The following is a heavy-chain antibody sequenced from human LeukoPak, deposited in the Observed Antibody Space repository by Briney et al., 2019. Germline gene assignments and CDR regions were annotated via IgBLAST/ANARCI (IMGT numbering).Heavy chain of an antibody. D-gene: IGHD3-3*01. CDR2: ISAYNGNT. J-gene: IGHJ4*02. Sequence: GASVKVSCKASGYTFSTYGISWVRQAPGQGLEWMGWISAYNGNTNYAQKFQGRVTMTTDTSTSTAYMELRSLRSDATAVYYCARDEIHIVLLRFLGDYWGQGTLVTVSS. CDR3: ARDEIHIVLLRFLGDY. V-gene: IGHV1-18*01. CDR1: GYTFSTYG.